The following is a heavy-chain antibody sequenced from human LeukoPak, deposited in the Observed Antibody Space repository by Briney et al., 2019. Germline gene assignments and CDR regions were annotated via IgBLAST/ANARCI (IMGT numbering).Heavy chain of an antibody. J-gene: IGHJ4*02. CDR1: GFTFSSYE. CDR3: ARDTYYYDSSGYLVLDY. V-gene: IGHV3-48*03. CDR2: ISSSGITI. D-gene: IGHD3-22*01. Sequence: GGSLRLSCAASGFTFSSYEVNWVRQAPGKGLEWVSYISSSGITIYYVDSVKGRFTISRDNARNSLYLQMNSLRAEDTAVYYCARDTYYYDSSGYLVLDYWGQGTLVTVSS.